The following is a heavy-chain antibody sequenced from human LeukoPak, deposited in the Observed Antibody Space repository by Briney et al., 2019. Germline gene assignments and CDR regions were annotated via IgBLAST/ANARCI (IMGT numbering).Heavy chain of an antibody. J-gene: IGHJ4*02. Sequence: SQTLSLTCTVSGGSISSGDYYWGWVRQPPGTGLEWVGYIYYSGSTYYNPSLKSRVTISVDTSKNQFSLKLSSVIAADTAVYYCARLHVDTAMAYYFDYWGQGTLVTVSS. CDR1: GGSISSGDYY. V-gene: IGHV4-30-4*01. D-gene: IGHD5-18*01. CDR3: ARLHVDTAMAYYFDY. CDR2: IYYSGST.